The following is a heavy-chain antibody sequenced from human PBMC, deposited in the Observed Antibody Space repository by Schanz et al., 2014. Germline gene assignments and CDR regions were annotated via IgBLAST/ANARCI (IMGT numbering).Heavy chain of an antibody. CDR3: TRDRAYHSFDY. CDR2: IKEDGSQK. CDR1: GFSFSVSW. Sequence: PLVEFGGGLVQPGGSLRLSCEASGFSFSVSWMHWVRQAPGKGLEWMATIKEDGSQKYYLDSVKGRFTISRDNARNSLYLQMTCLRAEDTALYYCTRDRAYHSFDYWGQGARVTVSS. J-gene: IGHJ4*02. V-gene: IGHV3-7*01. D-gene: IGHD1-26*01.